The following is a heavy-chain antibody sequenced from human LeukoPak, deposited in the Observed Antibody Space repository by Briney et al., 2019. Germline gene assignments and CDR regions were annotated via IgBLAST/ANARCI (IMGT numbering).Heavy chain of an antibody. CDR3: ARDGPYGSGSTGIDY. Sequence: PGGSLRLSCAASGFTFSSYAMHWVRQAPGKGLEYVSAISSNGGSTYYANSVKGRFTISRDNSKNTLYLQIGSLRAEDMAVYYCARDGPYGSGSTGIDYWGQGILVTVSS. V-gene: IGHV3-64*01. D-gene: IGHD3-10*01. CDR2: ISSNGGST. CDR1: GFTFSSYA. J-gene: IGHJ4*02.